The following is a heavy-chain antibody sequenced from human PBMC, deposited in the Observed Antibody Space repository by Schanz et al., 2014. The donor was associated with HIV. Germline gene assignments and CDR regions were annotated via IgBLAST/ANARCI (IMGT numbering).Heavy chain of an antibody. CDR1: GGSFRGYY. CDR3: ARVPYCRSPMCYDWYFDL. CDR2: INHLGST. D-gene: IGHD2-2*01. V-gene: IGHV4-34*01. Sequence: QVLLHQWGAGLLKPSETLSLTCAVYGGSFRGYYWSWIRQPPGKELEWIGEINHLGSTNYNPSLKSRVAMAVDTSKNQFSLRLNSVTAADTAVYYCARVPYCRSPMCYDWYFDLWGRGTLVTVSS. J-gene: IGHJ2*01.